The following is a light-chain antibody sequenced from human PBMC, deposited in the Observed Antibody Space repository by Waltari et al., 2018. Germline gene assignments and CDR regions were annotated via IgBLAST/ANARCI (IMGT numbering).Light chain of an antibody. Sequence: QAVLTQPSSLSASPGASASLTCTLRSGINVGTYRIYWYQQKPGSPPQYLLRYKSDSDKQQGSGVPGRFSGSKDASANAGILLISGLQSEDEADDYCMIWHNSASVFGGGTKLTVL. J-gene: IGLJ3*02. V-gene: IGLV5-45*03. CDR2: YKSDSDK. CDR1: SGINVGTYR. CDR3: MIWHNSASV.